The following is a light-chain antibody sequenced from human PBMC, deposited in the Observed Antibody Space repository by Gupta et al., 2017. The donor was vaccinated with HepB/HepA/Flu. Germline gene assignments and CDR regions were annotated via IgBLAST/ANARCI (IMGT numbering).Light chain of an antibody. CDR1: SSDVGGYNY. J-gene: IGLJ2*01. Sequence: QSALTQPASVSGSPGQSITISCTGTSSDVGGYNYVSWYQQHPGKAPKLMIYDVSNRPAGVSNRFSGSKSGNTASLTXSXLKAEDXADYYCSSYTSSSNVVFGGGTKLTVL. CDR3: SSYTSSSNVV. V-gene: IGLV2-14*03. CDR2: DVS.